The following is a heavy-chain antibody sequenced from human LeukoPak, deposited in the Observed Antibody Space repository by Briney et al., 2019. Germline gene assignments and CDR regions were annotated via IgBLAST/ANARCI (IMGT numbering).Heavy chain of an antibody. CDR2: IYFSGST. V-gene: IGHV4-39*01. CDR3: ARNSSRDCSETKCYSGGWFDT. CDR1: GGSISGSSDY. D-gene: IGHD2-21*01. Sequence: SETLSLTCTVSGGSISGSSDYWVWIRQSPGKRLEWIGSIYFSGSTHYRPSLKSRLTMSVDTPKNQFSLQLSSVTAKNTAIYYCARNSSRDCSETKCYSGGWFDTWGQGMLATVSS. J-gene: IGHJ5*02.